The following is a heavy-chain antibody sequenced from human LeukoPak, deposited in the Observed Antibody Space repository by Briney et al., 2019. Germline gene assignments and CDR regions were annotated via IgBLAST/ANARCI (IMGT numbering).Heavy chain of an antibody. V-gene: IGHV4-34*01. J-gene: IGHJ6*03. CDR2: MNPSGST. CDR1: GGSFSGYY. Sequence: SETLSLTCAVYGGSFSGYYWTWIRQTPGKGLEWIGEMNPSGSTNYNPSLKSPVTISGDTSKNQFSLKLSSVTAADTAVYYCARGRQDVTMIVVIMTAVSYYLDVWGKGTTVTVS. D-gene: IGHD3-22*01. CDR3: ARGRQDVTMIVVIMTAVSYYLDV.